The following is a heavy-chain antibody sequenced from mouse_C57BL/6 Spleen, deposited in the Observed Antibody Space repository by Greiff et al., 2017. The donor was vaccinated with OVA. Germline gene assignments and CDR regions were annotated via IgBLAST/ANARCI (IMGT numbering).Heavy chain of an antibody. CDR2: ISDGGSYT. CDR1: GFTFSSYA. V-gene: IGHV5-4*03. J-gene: IGHJ2*01. CDR3: ARGRWPWVFDY. D-gene: IGHD2-3*01. Sequence: EVKLQESGGGLVKPGGSLKLSCAASGFTFSSYAMSWVRQTPEKRLEWVATISDGGSYTYYPDNVKGRFTISRDNAKNNLYLQMSHLKSEDTAMYYCARGRWPWVFDYWGQGTTLTVSS.